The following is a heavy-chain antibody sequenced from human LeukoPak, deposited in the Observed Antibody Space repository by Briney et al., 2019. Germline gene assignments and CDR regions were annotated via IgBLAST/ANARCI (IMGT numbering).Heavy chain of an antibody. V-gene: IGHV3-30*02. Sequence: GGSLRLSCAASGFTFTSYGIHWVRQAPGKGLEWVAFIRYDRSKKYYADSVKGRFTISRDNSKNTLYLQMNNLRAEDTAVYYCARDGLYYYDSSGYSGAPFDYWGQGTLVTVSS. CDR1: GFTFTSYG. CDR3: ARDGLYYYDSSGYSGAPFDY. J-gene: IGHJ4*02. CDR2: IRYDRSKK. D-gene: IGHD3-22*01.